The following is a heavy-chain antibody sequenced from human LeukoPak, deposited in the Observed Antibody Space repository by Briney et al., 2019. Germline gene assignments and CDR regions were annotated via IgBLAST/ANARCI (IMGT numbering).Heavy chain of an antibody. V-gene: IGHV4-39*07. Sequence: SETLSLTCTVSGGSISSSGYYWGWIRQPPGKGLEGIGSIYYSVTTYYNPSLRSRVTISVDTSKNQFSLKLNSVTAADTAVYYCARDRLRWPKIDYWGQGTLVTVSS. CDR3: ARDRLRWPKIDY. J-gene: IGHJ4*02. CDR2: IYYSVTT. CDR1: GGSISSSGYY. D-gene: IGHD4-23*01.